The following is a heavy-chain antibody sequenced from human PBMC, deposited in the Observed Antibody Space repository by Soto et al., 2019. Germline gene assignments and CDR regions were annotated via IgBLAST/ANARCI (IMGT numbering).Heavy chain of an antibody. Sequence: QLQLVQSGAEVKKPGASVKVSCKASGYTFTGYYMHWVRQAPGQGLAWMGWITPNSGATNYAQKFQGRVTMTGDTSVSTAFMELSGLTSDDTAVYYCARGGGLAATADYWGQGTLVTVSS. CDR1: GYTFTGYY. CDR2: ITPNSGAT. J-gene: IGHJ4*02. V-gene: IGHV1-2*02. CDR3: ARGGGLAATADY. D-gene: IGHD6-13*01.